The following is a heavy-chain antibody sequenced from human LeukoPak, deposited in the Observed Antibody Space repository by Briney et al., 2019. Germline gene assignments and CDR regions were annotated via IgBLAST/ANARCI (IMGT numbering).Heavy chain of an antibody. J-gene: IGHJ4*02. V-gene: IGHV3-23*01. Sequence: PGRSLRLSCAASGFTFSSYAMSWVRQAPGKGLEWVSAISGSGGSTYYADSVKGRFTISRDNSKNTLYLQMNSLRAEDTAVYYCAKDDLVGATGDYFDYWGQGTLVTVSS. D-gene: IGHD1-26*01. CDR2: ISGSGGST. CDR3: AKDDLVGATGDYFDY. CDR1: GFTFSSYA.